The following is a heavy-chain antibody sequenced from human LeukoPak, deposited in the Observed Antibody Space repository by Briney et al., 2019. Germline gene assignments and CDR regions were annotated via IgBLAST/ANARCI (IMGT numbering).Heavy chain of an antibody. CDR2: ISYDGSNK. Sequence: PGGSLRLSCAASGFTFSSYGMHWVRQAPGKGLEWVAVISYDGSNKYYADSVKGRFTISRDNSKNTLYLQMNSLRAEDTAVYYCATYHTATRGGFDYWGQGTLVTVSS. CDR1: GFTFSSYG. V-gene: IGHV3-30*03. D-gene: IGHD5-18*01. J-gene: IGHJ4*02. CDR3: ATYHTATRGGFDY.